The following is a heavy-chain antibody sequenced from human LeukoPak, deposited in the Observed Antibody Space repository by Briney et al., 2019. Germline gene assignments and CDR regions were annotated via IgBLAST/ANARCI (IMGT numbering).Heavy chain of an antibody. J-gene: IGHJ4*02. Sequence: SETLPLTCAVYGGSFSGYYWSWIRQPPGKGLEWMGEINHSGSTNYNPSLKSRVTISVDTSKNQFSLKLSSVTAADTAVYYCARGAEHWPNTVVVTAIVFDYWGQGTLVTVSS. D-gene: IGHD2-21*02. CDR2: INHSGST. V-gene: IGHV4-34*01. CDR1: GGSFSGYY. CDR3: ARGAEHWPNTVVVTAIVFDY.